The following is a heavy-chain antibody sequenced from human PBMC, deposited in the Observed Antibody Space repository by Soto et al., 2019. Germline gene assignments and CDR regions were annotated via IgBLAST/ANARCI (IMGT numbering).Heavy chain of an antibody. Sequence: GGSLRLSCAASGFTFSTYNMNWVRQAPGKGLEWVSYISSSSGTIYYADSVKGRFTISRDNAKRSLFLQMNSLRDEDSSVYYCARDSSAYGYFDYRGQGTRVTAPQ. CDR1: GFTFSTYN. J-gene: IGHJ4*02. D-gene: IGHD3-22*01. CDR3: ARDSSAYGYFDY. V-gene: IGHV3-48*02. CDR2: ISSSSGTI.